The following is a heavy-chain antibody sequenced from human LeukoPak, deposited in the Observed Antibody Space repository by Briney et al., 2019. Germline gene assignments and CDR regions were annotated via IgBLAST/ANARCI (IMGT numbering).Heavy chain of an antibody. Sequence: GGSLRLSCAASGFTFSSYGMHWVRQAPGKGLEWVADIWYDGSNKYYADSVKGRFTISRDNSKNTLYMQMNSLSAEDTAVYYCARDSLLYGSGSYYGDYWGQGTLVTVSS. CDR1: GFTFSSYG. V-gene: IGHV3-33*01. J-gene: IGHJ4*02. D-gene: IGHD3-10*01. CDR2: IWYDGSNK. CDR3: ARDSLLYGSGSYYGDY.